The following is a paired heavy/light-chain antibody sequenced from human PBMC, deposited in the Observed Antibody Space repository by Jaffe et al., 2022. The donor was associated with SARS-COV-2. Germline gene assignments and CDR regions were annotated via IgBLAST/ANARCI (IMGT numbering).Heavy chain of an antibody. CDR2: MNPNSGNT. CDR3: ARPYCSSTSCYFYYYGMDV. D-gene: IGHD2-2*01. V-gene: IGHV1-8*01. J-gene: IGHJ6*02. CDR1: GYTFTSYD. Sequence: QVQLVQSGAEVKKPGASVKVSCKASGYTFTSYDINWVRQATGQGLEWMGWMNPNSGNTGYAQKFQGRVTMTRNTSISTAYMELSSLRSEDTAVYYCARPYCSSTSCYFYYYGMDVWGQGTTVTVSS.
Light chain of an antibody. CDR1: KLGDKY. CDR2: QDS. Sequence: SYELTQPPSVSVSPGQTASITCSGDKLGDKYACWYQQKPGQSPVLVIYQDSKRPSGIPERFSGSNSGNTATLTISGTQAMDEADYYCQAWDSSTPVFGGGTKLTVL. V-gene: IGLV3-1*01. J-gene: IGLJ2*01. CDR3: QAWDSSTPV.